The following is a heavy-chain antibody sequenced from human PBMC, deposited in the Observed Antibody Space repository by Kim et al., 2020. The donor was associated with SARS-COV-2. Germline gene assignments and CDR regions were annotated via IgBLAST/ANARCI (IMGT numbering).Heavy chain of an antibody. CDR1: GYTFTSYG. D-gene: IGHD3-10*01. J-gene: IGHJ6*02. CDR3: ARDFGSGSYYPPPSGDV. CDR2: ISAYNGNT. V-gene: IGHV1-18*01. Sequence: ASVKVSCKASGYTFTSYGISWVRQAPGQGLEWMGWISAYNGNTNYVQKLQGRVTMTTDTSTSTAYMELRSLRSDDTAVYYCARDFGSGSYYPPPSGDVWGQGTTVTVSS.